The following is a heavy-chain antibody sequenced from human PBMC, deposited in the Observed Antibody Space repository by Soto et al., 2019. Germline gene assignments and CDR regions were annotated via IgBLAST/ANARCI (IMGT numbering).Heavy chain of an antibody. V-gene: IGHV4-34*01. J-gene: IGHJ4*02. CDR3: AREVSEEMATITDNSFDY. D-gene: IGHD5-12*01. CDR1: GGSFSGYY. Sequence: PSETLSLTCAVYGGSFSGYYWSWIRQPPGKGLEWIGEINHSGSTNYNPSLKSRVTISVDTSKNQFSLKLSSVTAADTAVYYCAREVSEEMATITDNSFDYWGQGTPVTVS. CDR2: INHSGST.